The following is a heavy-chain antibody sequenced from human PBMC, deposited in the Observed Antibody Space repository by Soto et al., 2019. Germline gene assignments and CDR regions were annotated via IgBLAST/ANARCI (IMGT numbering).Heavy chain of an antibody. Sequence: PGGSLRLSCAASGFTFSSYAMSWVRQAPGKGLEWVSAISGSGGSTYYADSVKGRFTISRDNSKNTLYLQMNSLRAEDTAVYYWAKDQWYSNLNYYYYYGMDVWGQGTTVTVSS. CDR1: GFTFSSYA. J-gene: IGHJ6*02. D-gene: IGHD6-13*01. CDR3: AKDQWYSNLNYYYYYGMDV. V-gene: IGHV3-23*01. CDR2: ISGSGGST.